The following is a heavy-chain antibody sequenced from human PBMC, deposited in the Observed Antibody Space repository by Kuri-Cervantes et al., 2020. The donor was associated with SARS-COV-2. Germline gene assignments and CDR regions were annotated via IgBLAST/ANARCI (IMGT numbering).Heavy chain of an antibody. V-gene: IGHV1-69*13. CDR3: ARDMKLRFLEWLPHLDAFDI. CDR1: GGTFSSYA. J-gene: IGHJ3*02. D-gene: IGHD3-3*01. Sequence: SVKVSCKASGGTFSSYAISWVRQAPGQGLEWMGGIIPIFGTVNYAQKFQGRVTITADESTSTAYMELSSLRSEDTAVYYCARDMKLRFLEWLPHLDAFDIWGQGTMVTVSS. CDR2: IIPIFGTV.